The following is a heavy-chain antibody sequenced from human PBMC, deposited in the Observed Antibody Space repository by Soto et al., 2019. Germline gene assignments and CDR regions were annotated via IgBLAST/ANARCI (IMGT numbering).Heavy chain of an antibody. J-gene: IGHJ5*02. V-gene: IGHV3-23*01. D-gene: IGHD5-12*01. Sequence: EVQLLESGGGLVQPGGSLRLSCAASGFTFSSYAMTWVRQAPGKGLEWVSGLGGSGGRTYYADSVKGRFTISRDNSKTTLYLRMNSLGAEDVAVYYCAKAQYSGYEISRNCDPGGEGSLVTVSP. CDR1: GFTFSSYA. CDR2: LGGSGGRT. CDR3: AKAQYSGYEISRNCDP.